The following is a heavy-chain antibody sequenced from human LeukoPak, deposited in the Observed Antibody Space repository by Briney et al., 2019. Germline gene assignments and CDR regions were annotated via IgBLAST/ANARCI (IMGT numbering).Heavy chain of an antibody. Sequence: SETLSLTCTVSGGSISSYYWSWIRQPPGKGLEWIGDIYYSGSTNYNPSLKSRVTISVDTSKSQFSLKLSSVTAADTAVYYCARDGNYYDSSGYHILDPWGQGTLVTVSS. J-gene: IGHJ5*02. CDR3: ARDGNYYDSSGYHILDP. V-gene: IGHV4-59*01. D-gene: IGHD3-22*01. CDR2: IYYSGST. CDR1: GGSISSYY.